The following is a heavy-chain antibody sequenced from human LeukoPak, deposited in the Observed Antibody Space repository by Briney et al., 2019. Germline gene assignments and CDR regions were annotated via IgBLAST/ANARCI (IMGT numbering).Heavy chain of an antibody. CDR3: AILLWFGELDY. Sequence: ASVKVSCKASGGTFSSYATSWVRQAPGQGLEWMGGIIPIFGTANYAQKFQGRVTITADESTSTTYMELSSLRPEDTAVYYCAILLWFGELDYWGQGTLVTVSS. J-gene: IGHJ4*02. V-gene: IGHV1-69*13. CDR1: GGTFSSYA. D-gene: IGHD3-10*01. CDR2: IIPIFGTA.